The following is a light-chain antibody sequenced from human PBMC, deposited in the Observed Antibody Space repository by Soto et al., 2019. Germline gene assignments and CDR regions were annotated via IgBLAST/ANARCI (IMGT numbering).Light chain of an antibody. CDR3: QQYGPSPYA. V-gene: IGKV3-20*01. J-gene: IGKJ2*01. CDR2: GAS. CDR1: QSISSSY. Sequence: EIVLTQSPGTLSLSRGERATLSCRASQSISSSYLAWYQQKPGQAPRLLIYGASRRATGIPDRFSGSASGTDFTLTISRLEPEDFAVYYCQQYGPSPYAFGQGTKLEI.